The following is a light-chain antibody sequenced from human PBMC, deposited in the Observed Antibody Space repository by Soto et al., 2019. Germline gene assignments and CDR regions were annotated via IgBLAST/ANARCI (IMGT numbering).Light chain of an antibody. J-gene: IGLJ2*01. CDR3: CSYAGSSTLV. CDR2: EGS. V-gene: IGLV2-23*01. Sequence: QSALTQPASVSGSPGQSITISCTGTSSDVGSYNLVSWYQHYPGKAPKLMIYEGSKRPSGVSNRFSGSKSGNTASLTISGLQAEDEADYHCCSYAGSSTLVFGGGTKLTFL. CDR1: SSDVGSYNL.